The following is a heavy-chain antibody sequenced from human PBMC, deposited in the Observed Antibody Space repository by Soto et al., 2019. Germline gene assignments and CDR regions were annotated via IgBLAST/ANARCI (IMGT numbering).Heavy chain of an antibody. J-gene: IGHJ6*02. Sequence: SETLSLTCAVYGGSFSGYYWSWIRQPPGKGLEWIGEINHSGSTNYNPSLKSRVTISVDTSKNQFSLKLSPVTAADTAVYYCARGSDLEWLLNYGMDVWGQGTTVTVSS. CDR3: ARGSDLEWLLNYGMDV. V-gene: IGHV4-34*01. CDR1: GGSFSGYY. D-gene: IGHD3-3*01. CDR2: INHSGST.